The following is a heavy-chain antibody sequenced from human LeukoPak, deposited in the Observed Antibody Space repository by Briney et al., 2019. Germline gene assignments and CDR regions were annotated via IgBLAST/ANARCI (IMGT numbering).Heavy chain of an antibody. V-gene: IGHV3-23*01. CDR2: ISGSGGST. CDR1: GFTFSSYD. J-gene: IGHJ4*02. Sequence: GGSLRLSCAASGFTFSSYDMSWVRQAPGKGLEWVSGISGSGGSTYYADSVKGRFTISRDTSKNALYLQMNSLRVEDTAVYYCAKVGQNYDILTYYFDYWGQGTLVTVSS. CDR3: AKVGQNYDILTYYFDY. D-gene: IGHD3-9*01.